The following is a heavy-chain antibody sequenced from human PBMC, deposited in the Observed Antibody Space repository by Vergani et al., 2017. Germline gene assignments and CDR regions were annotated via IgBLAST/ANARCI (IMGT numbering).Heavy chain of an antibody. V-gene: IGHV3-15*01. J-gene: IGHJ3*02. CDR1: GFTFSNAW. CDR2: IKSKTDGGTT. D-gene: IGHD2-8*01. CDR3: AKDHLRANPVDAFDI. Sequence: EVQLVESGGGLVKPGGSLRLSCAASGFTFSNAWMSWVRQAPGKGLEWVGRIKSKTDGGTTDYAAPVKGRFTISRDDSKNTLYLQMNSLKTEDTAVYYCAKDHLRANPVDAFDIWGQGTMVTVSS.